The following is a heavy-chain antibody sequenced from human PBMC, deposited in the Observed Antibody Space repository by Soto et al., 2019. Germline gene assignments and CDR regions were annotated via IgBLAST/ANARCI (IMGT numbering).Heavy chain of an antibody. Sequence: SDTLSLTCTVAGGTITYYYWSWIRQAPGKGLEWLGYIFDGGSANYNPSLKSRVSFSLDKSQNQLSLKLTSVTGADTAMYYWVSGEETPPGKVDYYDYASDAWCQGT. CDR3: VSGEETPPGKVDYYDYASDA. CDR2: IFDGGSA. CDR1: GGTITYYY. D-gene: IGHD3-10*01. V-gene: IGHV4-59*12. J-gene: IGHJ6*02.